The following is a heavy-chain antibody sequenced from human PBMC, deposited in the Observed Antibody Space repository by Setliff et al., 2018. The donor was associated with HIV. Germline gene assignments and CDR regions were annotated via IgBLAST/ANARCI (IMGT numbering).Heavy chain of an antibody. J-gene: IGHJ4*02. CDR2: IYNYGSP. CDR3: ARAADYHDSSGYWAPPRYFDY. V-gene: IGHV4-59*11. D-gene: IGHD3-22*01. Sequence: SETLSLTCIVSGDSITSHYWSWIRQPPGKGLEWIGNIYNYGSPNYSPSLKSRVTILLDTSKKQFSLKLSSVSAADTAVYYCARAADYHDSSGYWAPPRYFDYWGQGTLVTVSS. CDR1: GDSITSHY.